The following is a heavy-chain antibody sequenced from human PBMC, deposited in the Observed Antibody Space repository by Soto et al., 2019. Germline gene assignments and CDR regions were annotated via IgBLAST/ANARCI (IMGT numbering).Heavy chain of an antibody. CDR3: ARDTLPAIYYYDSSGLIDY. V-gene: IGHV1-46*01. D-gene: IGHD3-22*01. Sequence: GASVKVSCKASGYTFTSYYMHWVRQAPVQGLEWMGIINPSGGSTSYAQKFQGRVTMTRDTSTSTVYMELSSLRSEDTAVYYCARDTLPAIYYYDSSGLIDYWGQGTLVTVSS. CDR2: INPSGGST. J-gene: IGHJ4*02. CDR1: GYTFTSYY.